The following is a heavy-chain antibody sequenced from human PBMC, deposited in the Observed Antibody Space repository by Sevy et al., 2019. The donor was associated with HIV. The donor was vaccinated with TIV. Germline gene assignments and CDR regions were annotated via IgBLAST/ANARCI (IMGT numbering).Heavy chain of an antibody. CDR3: AKDQQQQPEYFQH. Sequence: GESLKISCAASGFTFSSYAMSWVRQAPGKGLEWVSAISGSGGSTYYADSVKGRFTISRDNSKNTLYLQMNSLRAEDTAVYYCAKDQQQQPEYFQHWGQGTLVTVSS. CDR2: ISGSGGST. J-gene: IGHJ1*01. CDR1: GFTFSSYA. V-gene: IGHV3-23*01. D-gene: IGHD6-13*01.